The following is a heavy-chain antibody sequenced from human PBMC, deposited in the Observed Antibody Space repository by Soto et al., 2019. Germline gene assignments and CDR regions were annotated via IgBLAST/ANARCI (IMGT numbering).Heavy chain of an antibody. CDR1: GFTFSSYG. CDR3: ARQRGYYFGMDV. J-gene: IGHJ6*02. V-gene: IGHV3-33*01. CDR2: IWYEGNNK. Sequence: QVPLVESGGGVVQPGRSLRLSCAVSGFTFSSYGMHWVRQAPGKGLEWVASIWYEGNNKNYGDSVKGRFTISRDSSRNTLYLQMNSLRADDTAVYYCARQRGYYFGMDVWGQGTTVSVSS.